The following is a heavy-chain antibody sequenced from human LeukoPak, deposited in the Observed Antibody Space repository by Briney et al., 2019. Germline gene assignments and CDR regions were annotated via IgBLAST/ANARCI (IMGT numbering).Heavy chain of an antibody. CDR3: VRGRPNWFDP. J-gene: IGHJ5*02. CDR2: IYSGGST. Sequence: GGSLRLSCAASGFTVSSNYMSWVRQAPGKGLEWVSVIYSGGSTYYADSVKGRFTISRDNSKNTLYLQMNGLRAEDTAVYYCVRGRPNWFDPWGQGTLDTVSS. D-gene: IGHD3-10*01. CDR1: GFTVSSNY. V-gene: IGHV3-66*01.